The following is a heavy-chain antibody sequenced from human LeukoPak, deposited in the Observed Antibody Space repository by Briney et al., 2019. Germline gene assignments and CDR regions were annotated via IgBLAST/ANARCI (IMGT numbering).Heavy chain of an antibody. V-gene: IGHV3-30-3*01. J-gene: IGHJ4*02. D-gene: IGHD3-22*01. CDR2: ISYDGSNK. Sequence: GGSLRLSCAASGFTFSSYAMHWVRQAPGKGLEWVAVISYDGSNKYYADSVKGRFTISRDNSKNTLYLQMNSLRAEDTAVYYCARGSPYYDSTSGVFGWGQGTLVSVSS. CDR1: GFTFSSYA. CDR3: ARGSPYYDSTSGVFG.